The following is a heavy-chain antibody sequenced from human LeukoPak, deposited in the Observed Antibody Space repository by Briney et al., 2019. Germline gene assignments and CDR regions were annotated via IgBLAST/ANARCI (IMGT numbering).Heavy chain of an antibody. Sequence: ASVKVSCKASGYTFISYYLHWVRQAPGQGLEWMGWINPNSGGTNYAQRFQGRVTMTRDTSISTAYMELSRLRSDDTAVYYCARGGNYGPEDYYYMDVWGKGTTVTVSS. J-gene: IGHJ6*03. D-gene: IGHD4-17*01. CDR2: INPNSGGT. CDR1: GYTFISYY. CDR3: ARGGNYGPEDYYYMDV. V-gene: IGHV1-2*02.